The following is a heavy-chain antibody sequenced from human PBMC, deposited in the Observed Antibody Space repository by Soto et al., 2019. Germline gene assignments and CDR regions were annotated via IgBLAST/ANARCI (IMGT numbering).Heavy chain of an antibody. CDR1: GGTFSTYS. Sequence: QVQLVQSGAEVKKPGSSVKVSCKDSGGTFSTYSMFWVRQAPGQGLEWMGRIIPMLGIANYAQRFQDRVTITADKSTATDYRELSSLRSEDTALYYCTIGSWSGEVFDIWGQGTMVTVSS. V-gene: IGHV1-69*02. CDR3: TIGSWSGEVFDI. J-gene: IGHJ3*02. D-gene: IGHD2-21*01. CDR2: IIPMLGIA.